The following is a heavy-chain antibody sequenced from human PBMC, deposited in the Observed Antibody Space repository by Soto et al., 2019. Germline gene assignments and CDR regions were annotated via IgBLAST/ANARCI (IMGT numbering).Heavy chain of an antibody. D-gene: IGHD5-18*01. CDR3: ARGDVDTAMVKSYYYYYGMDV. Sequence: SETLSLTCTVSGGSISSYYWSWIRQPPGKGLEWIGYIYYSGSTNYNPSLKSRVTISVDTSKNQFSLKLSSVTAADTAVYYCARGDVDTAMVKSYYYYYGMDVWGQGTTVTVSS. J-gene: IGHJ6*02. CDR1: GGSISSYY. CDR2: IYYSGST. V-gene: IGHV4-59*01.